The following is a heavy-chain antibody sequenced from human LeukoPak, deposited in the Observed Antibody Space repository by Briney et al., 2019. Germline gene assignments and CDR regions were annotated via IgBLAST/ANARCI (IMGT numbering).Heavy chain of an antibody. J-gene: IGHJ6*02. CDR2: IYYSGTT. CDR3: AREDPQTTVPEGMDV. V-gene: IGHV4-59*01. CDR1: IGSISNYY. Sequence: SVTLSLTCTVSIGSISNYYWSWIPQSPGKGRVWIVYIYYSGTTNSNPSLKSRVTISVDTSKTQFSLQLRSVTAADTAVYYCAREDPQTTVPEGMDVWGQGTTVIVSS. D-gene: IGHD4-17*01.